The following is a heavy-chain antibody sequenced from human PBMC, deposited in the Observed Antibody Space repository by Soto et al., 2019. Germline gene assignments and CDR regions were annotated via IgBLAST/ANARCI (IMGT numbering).Heavy chain of an antibody. D-gene: IGHD3-10*01. V-gene: IGHV4-59*01. CDR2: IYYSGST. Sequence: PSETLSLTCTVSGGSISSYYWSWIRQPPGKGLEWIGYIYYSGSTNYNPSLKSRVTISVDTSKNQFSLKLSSVTAADTAVYYCARLYGSGSYNYGMDVWGQGTTVTVSS. CDR3: ARLYGSGSYNYGMDV. J-gene: IGHJ6*02. CDR1: GGSISSYY.